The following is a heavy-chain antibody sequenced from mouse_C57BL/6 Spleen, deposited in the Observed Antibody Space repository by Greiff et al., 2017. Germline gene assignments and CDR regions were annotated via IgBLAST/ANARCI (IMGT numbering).Heavy chain of an antibody. Sequence: QVQLKQSGAELVRPGTSVKVSCKASGYAFTNYLIEWVKQRPGQGLEWIGVINPGSGGTNYNEKFKGKATLTADKYSSTSYRQLSSLTSEESAVYFCARQGVTTVVARYFDVWGTGTTVTVSS. J-gene: IGHJ1*03. V-gene: IGHV1-54*01. CDR3: ARQGVTTVVARYFDV. CDR1: GYAFTNYL. D-gene: IGHD1-1*01. CDR2: INPGSGGT.